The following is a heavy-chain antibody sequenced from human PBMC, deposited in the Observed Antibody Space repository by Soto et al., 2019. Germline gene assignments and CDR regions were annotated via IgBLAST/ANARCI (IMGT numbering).Heavy chain of an antibody. J-gene: IGHJ6*02. Sequence: QVQLLQSGTEVKEPGASVKVSCKASGYTFIGYYMHWVRQAPGQGLEWMGWITPKSGVTNYAQKFENWVNMTSDTAISTVYMELSRLTSANTAVSYCARDQAGTAAAGYYYYGLDVWGQGTTVTVSS. CDR1: GYTFIGYY. CDR3: ARDQAGTAAAGYYYYGLDV. V-gene: IGHV1-2*04. D-gene: IGHD6-25*01. CDR2: ITPKSGVT.